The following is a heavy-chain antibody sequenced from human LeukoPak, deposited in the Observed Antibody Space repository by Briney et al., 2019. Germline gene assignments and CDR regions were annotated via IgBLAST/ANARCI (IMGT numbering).Heavy chain of an antibody. D-gene: IGHD3-22*01. V-gene: IGHV5-51*01. Sequence: HGESLKISCKGSGYSFTSYWIGWVRQMPGKGLEWMGIIYPGDSDTRYSPSFQGQVTISADKSISTAYLQWSSLKASDTAMYYCARPDYYDSSGYYYVGAFDIWGQGTMVTVSS. CDR3: ARPDYYDSSGYYYVGAFDI. CDR2: IYPGDSDT. CDR1: GYSFTSYW. J-gene: IGHJ3*02.